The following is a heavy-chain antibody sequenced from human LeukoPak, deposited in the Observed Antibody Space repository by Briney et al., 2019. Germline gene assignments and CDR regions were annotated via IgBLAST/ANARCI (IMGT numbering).Heavy chain of an antibody. V-gene: IGHV3-66*01. Sequence: GGSLRLSCAASGFTVSSNYMSWVRQAPGKGLEWVSLIYSAGGTFYADSVQGRFPISRDNSKNTVYLQMNSLRAEDTAVYYCARDPSGYTYGYGYFDYWGQGTVVTVSS. CDR2: IYSAGGT. CDR1: GFTVSSNY. CDR3: ARDPSGYTYGYGYFDY. J-gene: IGHJ4*02. D-gene: IGHD5-18*01.